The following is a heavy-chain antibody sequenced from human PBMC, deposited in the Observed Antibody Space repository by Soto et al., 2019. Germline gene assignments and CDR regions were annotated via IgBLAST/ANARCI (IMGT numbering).Heavy chain of an antibody. CDR3: TTDLVVGATMDYYYYGMDV. CDR2: IKSKTDGWTT. CDR1: GFTFSNAW. J-gene: IGHJ6*02. D-gene: IGHD1-26*01. V-gene: IGHV3-15*07. Sequence: GGSLRLSCAASGFTFSNAWMNWVRQAPGKGLEWVGRIKSKTDGWTTDYAAPVKGRFTISRDDSKNTLYLQMNSLKTEDTAVYYCTTDLVVGATMDYYYYGMDVWGQGTTVTVSS.